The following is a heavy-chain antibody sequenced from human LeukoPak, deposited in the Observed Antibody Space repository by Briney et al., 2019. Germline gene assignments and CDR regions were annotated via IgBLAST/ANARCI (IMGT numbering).Heavy chain of an antibody. Sequence: ASVKVSCKASGYTFTGYYMHWLRQAPGQGLEWMGRINPNSGDTKFAQKFQGRVTMSRDTSLSTAYMELSRLTSDDTAVYFCATHINWNYAGILDYWGQGALVTISS. J-gene: IGHJ4*02. CDR2: INPNSGDT. CDR1: GYTFTGYY. D-gene: IGHD1-7*01. CDR3: ATHINWNYAGILDY. V-gene: IGHV1-2*06.